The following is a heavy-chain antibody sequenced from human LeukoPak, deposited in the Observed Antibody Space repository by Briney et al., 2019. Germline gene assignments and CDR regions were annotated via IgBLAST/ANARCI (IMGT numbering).Heavy chain of an antibody. CDR2: ISQDGSKR. CDR3: VREPGPGYFDY. CDR1: GFTFSRHG. D-gene: IGHD6-13*01. Sequence: PGGSLRLSCAASGFTFSRHGMHWVRQAPGKGLEWVAVISQDGSKRHYADSVRGRFTISRDNSRNTLYLEMNSLRAGDTAVYYCVREPGPGYFDYWGRGTLVTVSS. V-gene: IGHV3-30*03. J-gene: IGHJ4*02.